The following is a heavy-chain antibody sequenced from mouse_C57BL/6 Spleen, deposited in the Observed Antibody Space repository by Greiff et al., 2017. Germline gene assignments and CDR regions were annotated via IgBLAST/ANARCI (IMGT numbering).Heavy chain of an antibody. CDR2: IWSDGST. V-gene: IGHV2-6*03. J-gene: IGHJ4*01. CDR3: ASQTGTDYAMDY. CDR1: GFSLTSYG. D-gene: IGHD4-1*01. Sequence: VQLVESGPGLVAPSQSLSITCTVSGFSLTSYGVHWVRQPPGKGLEWLVVIWSDGSTTYNSAPKSSLSISKDNSKSQVFLKMNSLQTEDTAMYFCASQTGTDYAMDYWGQGTSVTVAS.